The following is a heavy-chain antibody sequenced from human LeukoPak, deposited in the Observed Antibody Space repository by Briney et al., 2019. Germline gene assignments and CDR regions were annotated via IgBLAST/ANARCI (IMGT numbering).Heavy chain of an antibody. D-gene: IGHD1-26*01. V-gene: IGHV1-69*06. Sequence: ASVKVSCKASGGIFSNYAFSWVRQAPGQGLEWMGGIIPIFGTANYAQKFQGRVTITADKSTSTAYMELSSLRSEDTAVYYCARGLVGVPPSVFDIWGQGTMVTVPS. CDR2: IIPIFGTA. CDR3: ARGLVGVPPSVFDI. CDR1: GGIFSNYA. J-gene: IGHJ3*02.